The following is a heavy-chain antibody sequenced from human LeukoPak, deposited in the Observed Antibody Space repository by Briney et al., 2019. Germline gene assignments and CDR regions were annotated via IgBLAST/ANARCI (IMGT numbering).Heavy chain of an antibody. Sequence: PGGSLRLSCAASGFTFSSYEMNWVRQAPGKGLEWVSYISSSGSTIYYADSVKGRFTISRDNAKNSLYLQMNSLRAEDTAVYYCARETLHLYYFDYWGQGTLVTVSS. CDR1: GFTFSSYE. D-gene: IGHD5-24*01. V-gene: IGHV3-48*03. CDR2: ISSSGSTI. J-gene: IGHJ4*02. CDR3: ARETLHLYYFDY.